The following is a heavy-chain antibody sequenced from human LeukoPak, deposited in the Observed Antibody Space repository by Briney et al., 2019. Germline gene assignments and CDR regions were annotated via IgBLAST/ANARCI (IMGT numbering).Heavy chain of an antibody. D-gene: IGHD1-26*01. V-gene: IGHV3-23*01. CDR1: EFTFSNYA. J-gene: IGHJ4*02. CDR3: AKATSGSYYEYFDY. Sequence: GGSLRLSCAASEFTFSNYAMNWVRQAPGKGLEWVSFISGGGTSTSYADSVKGRFTISRDNSKNTLYLQMNSLRAEDTAVYYCAKATSGSYYEYFDYWGQGTPVTVSS. CDR2: ISGGGTST.